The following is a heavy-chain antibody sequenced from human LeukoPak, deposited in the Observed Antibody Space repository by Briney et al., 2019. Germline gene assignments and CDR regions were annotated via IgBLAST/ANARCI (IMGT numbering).Heavy chain of an antibody. V-gene: IGHV4-4*02. CDR3: ARAARPHYVWGSYRQSHYYFDY. CDR1: GGSISSSNW. Sequence: KSSGTLSLTCAVSGGSISSSNWWSWVRQPPGKGLEWIGEIYHSGSTNYNPSLKSRVTISVDKSKNQFSLKLSSVTAADTAVYYCARAARPHYVWGSYRQSHYYFDYWGQGTLVTVSS. CDR2: IYHSGST. J-gene: IGHJ4*02. D-gene: IGHD3-16*02.